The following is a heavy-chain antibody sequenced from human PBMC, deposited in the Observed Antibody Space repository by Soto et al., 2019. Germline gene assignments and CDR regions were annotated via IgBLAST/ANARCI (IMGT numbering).Heavy chain of an antibody. CDR2: IKGDGSAK. CDR3: ARDVSTGSSGYYWDAVAM. V-gene: IGHV3-7*05. D-gene: IGHD6-25*01. Sequence: EVQLVESGGGLVQPGGSLRLSCAASGFTFGNYWMTWVRQAPGKGLEWVANIKGDGSAKSYVDSVRGRFTVSRDNAENSLFLQMTILRAEDAALYYCARDVSTGSSGYYWDAVAMWGQGTMVTVS. J-gene: IGHJ3*02. CDR1: GFTFGNYW.